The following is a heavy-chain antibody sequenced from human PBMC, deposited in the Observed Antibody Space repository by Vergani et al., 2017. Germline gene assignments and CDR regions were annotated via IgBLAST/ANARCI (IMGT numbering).Heavy chain of an antibody. CDR1: GFTFTAHG. CDR3: ARAQQLWVRSLGY. V-gene: IGHV3-21*01. J-gene: IGHJ4*02. D-gene: IGHD5-18*01. CDR2: ISSSSSYI. Sequence: EVQLLESGGGSAQPGESLRLSCVASGFTFTAHGLNWVRQAPGKGLEWVSSISSSSSYIYYADSVKGRFTISRDNAKNSLYLQMNSLRAEDTAVYYCARAQQLWVRSLGYWGQGTLVTVSS.